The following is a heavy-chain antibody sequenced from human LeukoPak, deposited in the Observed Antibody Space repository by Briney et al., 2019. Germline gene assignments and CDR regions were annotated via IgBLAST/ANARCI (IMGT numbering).Heavy chain of an antibody. J-gene: IGHJ2*01. Sequence: GEALKICCAGSGYSFTSYWIGWVREIPGKGLEWMGIIYPGDSDTRYSPSFQGQVTISADKSISTAYLQRSSLKASDTAMYYCARLGGPVRDYWYFDLWGRGTLVTVSS. V-gene: IGHV5-51*01. CDR1: GYSFTSYW. D-gene: IGHD1-1*01. CDR2: IYPGDSDT. CDR3: ARLGGPVRDYWYFDL.